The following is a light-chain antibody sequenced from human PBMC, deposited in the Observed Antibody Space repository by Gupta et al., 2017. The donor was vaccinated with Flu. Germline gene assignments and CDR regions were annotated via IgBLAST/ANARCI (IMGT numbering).Light chain of an antibody. V-gene: IGKV4-1*01. CDR3: QQYYSTPPT. CDR1: QTVLYSSNNKNY. Sequence: IVMTQSPDPLAVSLGQRAPITHKSSQTVLYSSNNKNYLAWYQQKPGQPPKLLIYWASTRESGVPDRFSGSGSGTDFTLTISSLQAEDVAVYYCQQYYSTPPTFGQGTKVEIK. J-gene: IGKJ1*01. CDR2: WAS.